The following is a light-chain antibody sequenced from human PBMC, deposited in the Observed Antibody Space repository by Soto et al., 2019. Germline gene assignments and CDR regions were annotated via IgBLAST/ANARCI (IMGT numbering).Light chain of an antibody. CDR2: KAS. CDR3: QHYDTYTWT. J-gene: IGKJ1*01. V-gene: IGKV1-5*03. Sequence: DIQMTQSPSTLSASVGDRVTITCRASQTITDWLAWYQQKPGKAPRLPIYKASTLESGVPSRCSGSGSGTEFTLTISSLQPDDFATYYCQHYDTYTWTFGQGTKVEIK. CDR1: QTITDW.